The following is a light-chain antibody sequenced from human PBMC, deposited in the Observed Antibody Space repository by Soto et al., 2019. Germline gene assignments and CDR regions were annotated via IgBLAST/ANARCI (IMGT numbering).Light chain of an antibody. CDR2: DVS. Sequence: QSALTQPASVSGSPGQSITISCTGTSSDIGAYTFVSWYQQHPGKAPKLMIYDVSNRPSGVSDRFSGFKSGDTASLTISGLQAEDEADYYCTSYTTSGTYVFGTGTKLTVL. V-gene: IGLV2-14*01. CDR3: TSYTTSGTYV. CDR1: SSDIGAYTF. J-gene: IGLJ1*01.